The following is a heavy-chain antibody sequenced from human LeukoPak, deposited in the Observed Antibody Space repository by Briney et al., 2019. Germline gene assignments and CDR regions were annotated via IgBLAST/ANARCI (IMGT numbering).Heavy chain of an antibody. CDR1: GGSISSYY. CDR3: ASFHVSSWYGY. J-gene: IGHJ4*02. Sequence: KPSETLSLTCTVSGGSISSYYWSWIRQPPGKGLGWIGYIYTSGSTNYNPSLKSRVTISVDTSKNQFSLKLSSVTAADTAVYYCASFHVSSWYGYWGQGTLVTVSS. D-gene: IGHD6-13*01. V-gene: IGHV4-4*09. CDR2: IYTSGST.